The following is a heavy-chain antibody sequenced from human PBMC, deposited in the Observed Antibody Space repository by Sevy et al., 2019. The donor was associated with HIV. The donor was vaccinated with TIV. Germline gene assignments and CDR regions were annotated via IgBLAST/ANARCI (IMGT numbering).Heavy chain of an antibody. CDR1: GYSVSSGYY. D-gene: IGHD2-8*02. J-gene: IGHJ3*02. Sequence: SETLSLTCAVSGYSVSSGYYWGWLRQPPGKGLERIGSIDHGGSTYYSPSLKRRVTISVDTSKNQFSLKLGSVTAADTAGYYCASVGRLGSVSGDAFEIWGQGTMVTVSS. CDR3: ASVGRLGSVSGDAFEI. CDR2: IDHGGST. V-gene: IGHV4-38-2*01.